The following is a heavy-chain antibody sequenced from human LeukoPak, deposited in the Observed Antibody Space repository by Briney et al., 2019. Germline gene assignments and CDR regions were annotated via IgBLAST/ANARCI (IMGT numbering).Heavy chain of an antibody. CDR1: GGTFSTYA. J-gene: IGHJ4*02. V-gene: IGHV1-69*13. CDR2: IIPIFGTA. Sequence: ASVKVSCKASGGTFSTYAIDWVRQAPGQGLEWVGGIIPIFGTANYAQKFQGSVTITADESTSTAYMELSSLRSEDTAVYYCARRGAGDSSGYYLDYWGQGTLVTVSS. CDR3: ARRGAGDSSGYYLDY. D-gene: IGHD3-22*01.